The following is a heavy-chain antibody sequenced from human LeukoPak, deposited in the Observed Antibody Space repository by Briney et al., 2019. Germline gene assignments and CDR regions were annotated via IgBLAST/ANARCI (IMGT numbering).Heavy chain of an antibody. CDR1: GDSVSSNSAT. V-gene: IGHV6-1*01. CDR2: TYFRSKWYN. J-gene: IGHJ6*02. CDR3: ARGLLVGHPYYCAMDV. D-gene: IGHD2-8*02. Sequence: SQTLSLTCAISGDSVSSNSATWTWIRQSPSRGLEWLGGTYFRSKWYNDSAESVKSRISINPDTSKEQFSLQLSSVTPEDTAVYYCARGLLVGHPYYCAMDVWGQGTTVSVSS.